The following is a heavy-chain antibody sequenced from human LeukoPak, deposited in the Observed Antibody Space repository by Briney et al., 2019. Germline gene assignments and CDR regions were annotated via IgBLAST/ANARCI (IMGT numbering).Heavy chain of an antibody. Sequence: SVKVSCKASGGTFSSYAISWVRQAPGQGLEWMGGIIPIFGTANYAQKFQGRVTMTEDTSTDTAYMELSSLRSEDTAVYYCATGTSSWDILTGYSLDYWGQGTLVTVSS. CDR2: IIPIFGTA. V-gene: IGHV1-69*06. CDR1: GGTFSSYA. J-gene: IGHJ4*02. D-gene: IGHD3-9*01. CDR3: ATGTSSWDILTGYSLDY.